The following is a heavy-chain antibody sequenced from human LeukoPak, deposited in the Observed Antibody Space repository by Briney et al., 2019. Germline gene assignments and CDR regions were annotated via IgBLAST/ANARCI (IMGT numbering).Heavy chain of an antibody. CDR2: IYSGGST. CDR3: ARGIEYSSSFYYFDY. V-gene: IGHV3-66*02. CDR1: GFTVSSNY. Sequence: GGSLRLSCAASGFTVSSNYMSWVRQAPGKGLEWVSVIYSGGSTYYADSVKGRFTISRDNSKNTLYLQMNSLRAEDTAAYYCARGIEYSSSFYYFDYWGQGTLVTVSS. D-gene: IGHD6-6*01. J-gene: IGHJ4*02.